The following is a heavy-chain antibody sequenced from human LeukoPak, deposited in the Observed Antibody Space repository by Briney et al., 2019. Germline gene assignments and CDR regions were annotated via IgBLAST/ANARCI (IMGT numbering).Heavy chain of an antibody. V-gene: IGHV1-18*01. J-gene: IGHJ5*02. CDR1: GGTFSSYA. CDR2: ISAYNGNT. Sequence: GASVKVSCKASGGTFSSYAISWVRQAPGQGLEWMGWISAYNGNTNYAQKLQGRVTMATDTSTSTAYMELRSLRSDDTAVYYCARELYSSSWYWFDPWGQGTLVTVSS. CDR3: ARELYSSSWYWFDP. D-gene: IGHD6-13*01.